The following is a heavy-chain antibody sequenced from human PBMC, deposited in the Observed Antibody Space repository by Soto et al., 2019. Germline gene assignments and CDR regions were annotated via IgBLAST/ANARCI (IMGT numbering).Heavy chain of an antibody. D-gene: IGHD3-10*01. CDR2: VCPGGRT. Sequence: QVRLQQWGAGLVRPPETLSITCAVYGGSFTNYGWSWIRQHPGTGLEWIGEVCPGGRTNYSPTLKREVRIAVEGSKNQFSLRLTSVTVADTAVYYCARGDYGQYDAYNWFDPWGQGHLVVVAS. CDR3: ARGDYGQYDAYNWFDP. CDR1: GGSFTNYG. J-gene: IGHJ5*02. V-gene: IGHV4-34*02.